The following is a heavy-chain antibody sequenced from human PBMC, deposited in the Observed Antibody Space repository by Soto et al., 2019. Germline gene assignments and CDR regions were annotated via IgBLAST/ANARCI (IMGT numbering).Heavy chain of an antibody. CDR2: IYYSGST. CDR3: ARSGVLGFGELLSPGPKFDY. Sequence: SETLSLTCTVSGGSISSSSYYWGWIRQPPGKGLEWIGSIYYSGSTYYNPSLKSRVTISVDTSKNQFSLKLSSVTAADTAVYYCARSGVLGFGELLSPGPKFDYWGQGTLVTVSS. V-gene: IGHV4-39*01. CDR1: GGSISSSSYY. D-gene: IGHD3-10*01. J-gene: IGHJ4*02.